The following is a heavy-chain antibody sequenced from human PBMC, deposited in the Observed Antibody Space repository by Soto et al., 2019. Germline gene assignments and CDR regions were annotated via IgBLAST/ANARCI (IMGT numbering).Heavy chain of an antibody. CDR1: GYKFTTYF. CDR2: IHPSGDT. D-gene: IGHD2-15*01. Sequence: ASVKVSCKASGYKFTTYFIHWVRQAPGQGLEWMGMIHPSGDTGYAQKFRGRVTTTIDTSTTTAHMELRNLTSEDTAVYFSVRGYCTTSPCSGDFQFWGQGTLVTVSS. CDR3: VRGYCTTSPCSGDFQF. J-gene: IGHJ1*01. V-gene: IGHV1-46*01.